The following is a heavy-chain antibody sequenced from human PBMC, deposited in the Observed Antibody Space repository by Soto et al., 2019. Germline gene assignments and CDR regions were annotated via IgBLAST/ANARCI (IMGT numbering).Heavy chain of an antibody. J-gene: IGHJ6*01. V-gene: IGHV3-33*01. Sequence: PGGSLRLSCAASGFIFSSYGMHWVRQAPGKGLEWVAVIWDDGSNHHYVDSVKGRFTISRDNAKNSLYLQMNSLRAEDTAVYYCARESHYGMDVWGQGTTVTVSS. CDR1: GFIFSSYG. CDR3: ARESHYGMDV. CDR2: IWDDGSNH.